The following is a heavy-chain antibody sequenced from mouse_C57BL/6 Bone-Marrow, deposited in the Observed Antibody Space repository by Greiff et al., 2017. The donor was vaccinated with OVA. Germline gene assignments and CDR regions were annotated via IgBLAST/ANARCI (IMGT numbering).Heavy chain of an antibody. D-gene: IGHD1-1*01. CDR2: IYPRSGNT. V-gene: IGHV1-81*01. CDR3: ARYDYYGSGAMDY. J-gene: IGHJ4*01. CDR1: GYTFTSYG. Sequence: VQLQQSGAELARPGASVKLSCKASGYTFTSYGISWVKQRTGQGLEWIGEIYPRSGNTYYNEKFKGKATLTADKSSSTAYMELSSLTSEDSAVYFCARYDYYGSGAMDYWGQGTSVTVSS.